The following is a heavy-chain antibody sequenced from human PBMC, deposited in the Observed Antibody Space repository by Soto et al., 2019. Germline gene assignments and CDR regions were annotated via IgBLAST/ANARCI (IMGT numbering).Heavy chain of an antibody. CDR1: GYTFTSYG. Sequence: QVQLVQSGAEVKKPGASVKVSCKASGYTFTSYGISWVRQAPGQGLEWMGWISAYNGNTNYAQKLQGRVTMTTDTSTSTAYMELRSLRSDDTAVYYCARDEWSVGAPIWHAFDYWGQGTLVTVSS. CDR2: ISAYNGNT. D-gene: IGHD1-26*01. V-gene: IGHV1-18*01. J-gene: IGHJ4*02. CDR3: ARDEWSVGAPIWHAFDY.